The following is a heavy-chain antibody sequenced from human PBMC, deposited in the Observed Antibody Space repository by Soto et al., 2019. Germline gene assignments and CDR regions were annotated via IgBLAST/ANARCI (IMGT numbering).Heavy chain of an antibody. CDR2: ISAYNGNT. CDR3: ARAVGYCISTSCYGYNWFDP. CDR1: GYTFTSYG. Sequence: QVQLVQSGAEVKKPGASVKVFCKASGYTFTSYGISWVRQAPGQGLEWMGWISAYNGNTNYAQKLQGRVTMTTDTSTSTAYMELRSLRSDDTAVYYCARAVGYCISTSCYGYNWFDPWGQGTLVTVSS. V-gene: IGHV1-18*01. D-gene: IGHD2-2*01. J-gene: IGHJ5*02.